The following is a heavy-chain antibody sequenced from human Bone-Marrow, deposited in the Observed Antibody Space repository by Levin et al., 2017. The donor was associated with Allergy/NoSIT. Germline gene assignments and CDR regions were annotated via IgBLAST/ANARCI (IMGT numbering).Heavy chain of an antibody. CDR3: ARGEYSDNYSGTYYFDH. CDR2: ISYDGRNK. Sequence: GESLKISCAASEFTFSSFDMHWVRQAPGKGLEWLAHISYDGRNKFYGDSVKGRFTISRDNSKNTLYLQMNSLTTEDTAVYYCARGEYSDNYSGTYYFDHWGQGNLVTVSS. CDR1: EFTFSSFD. V-gene: IGHV3-30*03. D-gene: IGHD5-12*01. J-gene: IGHJ5*02.